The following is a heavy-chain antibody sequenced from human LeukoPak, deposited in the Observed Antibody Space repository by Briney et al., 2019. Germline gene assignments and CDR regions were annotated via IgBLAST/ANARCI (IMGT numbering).Heavy chain of an antibody. CDR1: GFTFGSYA. D-gene: IGHD6-13*01. V-gene: IGHV3-23*01. CDR3: ANSGSSSWYRKYYFDY. J-gene: IGHJ4*02. CDR2: ISGSGGST. Sequence: GGSLRLSCAASGFTFGSYAMSWVRQAPGKGLEWVSAISGSGGSTYYADSVKGRFTISRDNSKNTLYLQMNSLRAEDTAVYYCANSGSSSWYRKYYFDYWGQGTLVTVSS.